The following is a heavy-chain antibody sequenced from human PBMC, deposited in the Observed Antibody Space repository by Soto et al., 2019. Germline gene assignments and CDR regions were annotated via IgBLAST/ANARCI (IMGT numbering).Heavy chain of an antibody. D-gene: IGHD4-4*01. CDR3: TSSAVTTMVHAFDL. J-gene: IGHJ3*01. CDR1: GFTFSGSA. CDR2: IRSKANSYAT. V-gene: IGHV3-73*01. Sequence: GGSLRLSCAAXGFTFSGSAMHWVRQASGKGLEWVGRIRSKANSYATAYAASVKGRFTISRDDSKNTAYLQMNSLKTEDTAVYYCTSSAVTTMVHAFDLWGQGTMVTVSS.